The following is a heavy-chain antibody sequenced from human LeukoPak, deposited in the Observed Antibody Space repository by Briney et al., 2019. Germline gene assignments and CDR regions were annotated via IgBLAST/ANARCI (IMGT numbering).Heavy chain of an antibody. Sequence: PGRSLRLSCAASGFTFSSYGMHWVRQAPGKGLEWVAVISYDGSNKYYADSVKGRFTISRDNSKNTLYLQMNSLRAEDTAVYYCAKLREPLDYWGQGTLVTVSS. J-gene: IGHJ4*02. CDR2: ISYDGSNK. CDR1: GFTFSSYG. CDR3: AKLREPLDY. V-gene: IGHV3-30*18. D-gene: IGHD1-26*01.